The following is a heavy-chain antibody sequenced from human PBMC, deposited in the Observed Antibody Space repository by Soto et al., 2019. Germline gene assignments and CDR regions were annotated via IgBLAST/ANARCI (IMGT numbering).Heavy chain of an antibody. J-gene: IGHJ6*03. CDR2: IFSNDEK. V-gene: IGHV2-26*01. D-gene: IGHD6-19*01. CDR1: GFSLSNGKGG. CDR3: ARILFGRSVAGGYFYMDV. Sequence: HVTLKESGPVLVKPTETLTLTCTVSGFSLSNGKGGVAGSGRPPGRARKGLPHIFSNDEKSYRTSLKSRLTISEDTSKSQVVLTMTNVDPVDTATYYCARILFGRSVAGGYFYMDVWGKGTTVTVSS.